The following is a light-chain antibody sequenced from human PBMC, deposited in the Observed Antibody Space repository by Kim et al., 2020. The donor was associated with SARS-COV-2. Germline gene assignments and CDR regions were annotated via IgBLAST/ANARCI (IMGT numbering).Light chain of an antibody. CDR2: DVS. CDR3: SSYTYSSTV. Sequence: PGQFITNPCTGTKRDVGCYDYVSLYQQHPGKVPKLMIYDVSKRPPGVSNRFSGSKSGNTASLTISGLQAEDEADYYCSSYTYSSTVFGGGTQLTVL. CDR1: KRDVGCYDY. V-gene: IGLV2-14*04. J-gene: IGLJ2*01.